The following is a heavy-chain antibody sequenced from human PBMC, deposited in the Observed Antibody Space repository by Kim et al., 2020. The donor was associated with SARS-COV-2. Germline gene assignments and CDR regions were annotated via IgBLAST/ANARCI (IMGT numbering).Heavy chain of an antibody. Sequence: GGSLRLSCAASGFTFDDYAMHWVRQAPGKGLEWVSGISWNSGSIGYADSVKGRFTISRDNAKNSLYLQMNSLRAEDTALYYCAKDILGGWFDAFDIWGQGTMVTVSS. J-gene: IGHJ3*02. V-gene: IGHV3-9*01. D-gene: IGHD6-19*01. CDR1: GFTFDDYA. CDR3: AKDILGGWFDAFDI. CDR2: ISWNSGSI.